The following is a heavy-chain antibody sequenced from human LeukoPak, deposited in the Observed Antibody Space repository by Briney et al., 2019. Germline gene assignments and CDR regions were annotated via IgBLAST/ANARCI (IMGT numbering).Heavy chain of an antibody. D-gene: IGHD6-13*01. CDR2: ISSSSSTI. Sequence: PGGSLRLSCAASGFTFNSFGMSWVRQAPGKGLEWLSYISSSSSTIYYADSVKGRFTISRDNAKNSLYLQMNSLRAEDTAVYYCARVVAAAGLDYYFDYWGQGTLVTVSS. J-gene: IGHJ4*02. CDR3: ARVVAAAGLDYYFDY. CDR1: GFTFNSFG. V-gene: IGHV3-48*04.